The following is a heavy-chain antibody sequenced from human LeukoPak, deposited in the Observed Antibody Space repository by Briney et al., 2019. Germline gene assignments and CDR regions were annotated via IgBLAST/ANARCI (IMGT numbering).Heavy chain of an antibody. CDR3: AREHSGYPYFDY. CDR2: IYTGGST. Sequence: GGSLRLSCAASGFTVSNNHMSWVRQAPGKGLEWVSVIYTGGSTYYADSVKGRFTISRDNSKNTLYLQMNSLRAEDTAMYYCAREHSGYPYFDYWGQGTLVTVSS. J-gene: IGHJ4*02. V-gene: IGHV3-53*01. D-gene: IGHD3-22*01. CDR1: GFTVSNNH.